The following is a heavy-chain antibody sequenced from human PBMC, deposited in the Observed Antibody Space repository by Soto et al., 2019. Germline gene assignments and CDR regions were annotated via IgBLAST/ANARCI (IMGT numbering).Heavy chain of an antibody. CDR3: ARDEHGDYTGSDAFDI. V-gene: IGHV1-18*01. D-gene: IGHD4-17*01. CDR1: GYTFTSYG. J-gene: IGHJ3*02. CDR2: ISAYNGNT. Sequence: QVQLVQSGAEVKKPGASVKVSCKASGYTFTSYGISWVRQAPGQGLEWMGRISAYNGNTNYAQKLQGRVTMTTDTSTSTAYMELRSLRSDDTAVYYCARDEHGDYTGSDAFDIWGQGTMVTVSS.